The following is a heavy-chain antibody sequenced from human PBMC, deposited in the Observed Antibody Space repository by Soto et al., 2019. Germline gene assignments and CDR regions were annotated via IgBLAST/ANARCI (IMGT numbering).Heavy chain of an antibody. CDR1: GYTFTRYG. CDR2: ISGYNGDT. D-gene: IGHD1-1*01. CDR3: AKNRRPPHNHSGMDV. V-gene: IGHV1-18*01. Sequence: QGQLVQSGAEVKKPGASVKVSCKASGYTFTRYGISWVRQAPGQGLEWMGWISGYNGDTKYAQKFQGRVTMTVHTTTTTACVALMSLTSDDSAVYYGAKNRRPPHNHSGMDVWGQGTTVTVAS. J-gene: IGHJ6*02.